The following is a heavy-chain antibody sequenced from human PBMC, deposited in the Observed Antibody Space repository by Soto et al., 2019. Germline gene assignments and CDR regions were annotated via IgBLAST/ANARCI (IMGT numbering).Heavy chain of an antibody. V-gene: IGHV3-11*01. CDR2: ISSSGSTI. D-gene: IGHD2-21*02. CDR3: ASPGDGGNSFFYYGMDV. J-gene: IGHJ6*02. Sequence: PGGPLRPSCAASGFTFIDYYMSWIRQAPGKGLEWVSYISSSGSTIYYADSVKGRFTISRDNAKNSLYLQMNSLRAEDTAVYYCASPGDGGNSFFYYGMDVWGQGTTVTVSS. CDR1: GFTFIDYY.